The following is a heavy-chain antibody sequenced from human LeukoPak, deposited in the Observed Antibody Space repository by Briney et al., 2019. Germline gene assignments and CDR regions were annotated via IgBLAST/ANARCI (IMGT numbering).Heavy chain of an antibody. CDR2: IYYSGST. D-gene: IGHD6-19*01. J-gene: IGHJ6*03. CDR1: VGSTSVYY. Sequence: PSETLSLTCAVSVGSTSVYYCSSIRQPPGKGLEWIGYIYYSGSTNYNPSLKSRVTISVDTSKNQFSLKLCSVTAADTAVYYCASAFDSSGWYGGYMDVWGKGTTVTVSS. V-gene: IGHV4-59*01. CDR3: ASAFDSSGWYGGYMDV.